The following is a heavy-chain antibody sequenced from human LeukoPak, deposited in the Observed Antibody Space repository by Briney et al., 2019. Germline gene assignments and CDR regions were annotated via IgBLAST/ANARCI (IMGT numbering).Heavy chain of an antibody. V-gene: IGHV3-73*01. D-gene: IGHD2-15*01. CDR3: LLELGYCSGGSCYSYFQH. J-gene: IGHJ1*01. CDR2: IRSKANSYAT. CDR1: GFTFSGSA. Sequence: GGSLKLSCAASGFTFSGSAMHWVRQASGKGLEWVGRIRSKANSYATAYAASVKGRFTISRDDSKNTAYLQMNSLKTEDTAVYYCLLELGYCSGGSCYSYFQHWGQGTLVTVSS.